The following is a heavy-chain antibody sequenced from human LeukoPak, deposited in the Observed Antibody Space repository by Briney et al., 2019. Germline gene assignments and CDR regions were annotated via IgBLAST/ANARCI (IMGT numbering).Heavy chain of an antibody. J-gene: IGHJ3*02. Sequence: SETLSLTCTVSGGSISSGDYYWSWIRQPPGKGLEWIGYIYYSGSTYYNPSLKSRVTISVDTSKNQFSLKLSSVTAADTAVYYCAGPKGGWYSGSRGAFDIWGRGTMVTVSS. CDR2: IYYSGST. V-gene: IGHV4-30-4*08. D-gene: IGHD1-26*01. CDR3: AGPKGGWYSGSRGAFDI. CDR1: GGSISSGDYY.